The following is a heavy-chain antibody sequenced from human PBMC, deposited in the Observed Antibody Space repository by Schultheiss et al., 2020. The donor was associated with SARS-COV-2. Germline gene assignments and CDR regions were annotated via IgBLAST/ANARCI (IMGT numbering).Heavy chain of an antibody. J-gene: IGHJ4*02. D-gene: IGHD1-26*01. CDR2: IYYSGST. Sequence: SETLSLTCTVSGGSISSSSYYWGWIRQPPGKGLEWIGYIYYSGSTYYNPSLKSRVTISVDTSKNQFSLKLSSVTAADTAVYYCARLVSGYFDYWGQGTLVTVSS. CDR3: ARLVSGYFDY. CDR1: GGSISSSSYY. V-gene: IGHV4-39*01.